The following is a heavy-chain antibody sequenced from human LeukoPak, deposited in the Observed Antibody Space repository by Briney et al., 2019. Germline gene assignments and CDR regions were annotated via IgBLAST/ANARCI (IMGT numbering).Heavy chain of an antibody. Sequence: GGSLRLSCAASGFTFSSYGMHWVRQAPGKGLEWVAVIYSGGSTYYADSVKGRFTISRDNAKNSLYLQMNSLRAEDTAVYYCAELGITMIGGVWGKGTTVTISS. CDR2: IYSGGST. V-gene: IGHV3-NL1*01. CDR3: AELGITMIGGV. J-gene: IGHJ6*04. CDR1: GFTFSSYG. D-gene: IGHD3-10*02.